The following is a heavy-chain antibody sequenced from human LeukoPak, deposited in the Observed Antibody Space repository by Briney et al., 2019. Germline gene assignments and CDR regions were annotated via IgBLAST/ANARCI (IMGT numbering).Heavy chain of an antibody. CDR3: ARDRSSNYYYYYYMDV. J-gene: IGHJ6*03. V-gene: IGHV1-2*02. CDR2: INPNSGGT. CDR1: GGTFSSYA. Sequence: ASVKVSCKASGGTFSSYAISWVRQAPGQGLEWMGWINPNSGGTNYAQKFQGRVTMTRDTSISTAYMELSRLRSDDTAVYYCARDRSSNYYYYYYMDVWGKGTTVTVSS.